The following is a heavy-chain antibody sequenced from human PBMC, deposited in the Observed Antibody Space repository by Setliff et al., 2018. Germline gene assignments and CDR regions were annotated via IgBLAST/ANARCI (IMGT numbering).Heavy chain of an antibody. CDR2: IYYSGST. CDR1: GGSISSGSYY. CDR3: ARQQQLVIGSTAYYYYGMDV. D-gene: IGHD6-13*01. V-gene: IGHV4-39*07. J-gene: IGHJ6*02. Sequence: PSETLSLTCTVSGGSISSGSYYWSWIRQPPGKGLEWIGIIYYSGSTYCNPSLKSRVTISVDTSKNQFSLKLSSVTAADTAVYYCARQQQLVIGSTAYYYYGMDVWGQGTTVTVS.